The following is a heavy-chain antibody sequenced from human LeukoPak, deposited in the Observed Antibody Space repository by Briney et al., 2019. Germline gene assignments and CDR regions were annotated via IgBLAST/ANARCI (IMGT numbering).Heavy chain of an antibody. J-gene: IGHJ4*02. Sequence: SETLSLTCTVSGGSISSGDYYWSWIRQPPGKGLEWIGYIYYSGSTYYNPSLQSRVTISVDTSKNQFSLKLSSVTAADTAVYYCARASRISPYSSSWYFVYWGQGTLVTVSS. CDR3: ARASRISPYSSSWYFVY. CDR2: IYYSGST. CDR1: GGSISSGDYY. V-gene: IGHV4-30-4*01. D-gene: IGHD6-13*01.